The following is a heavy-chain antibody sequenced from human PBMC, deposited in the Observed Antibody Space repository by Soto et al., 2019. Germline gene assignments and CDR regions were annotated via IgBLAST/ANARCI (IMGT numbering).Heavy chain of an antibody. Sequence: GCSLRLSFAASGFTFSDYYMSLILQAPGRVLELISYINRSGSIKYYVDSVKGRFTISRDNAKNSLYLQMNSLRAEDTAIYYCTRGGGTAAPVDVWGQGTPVTVSS. CDR2: INRSGSIK. CDR3: TRGGGTAAPVDV. J-gene: IGHJ6*02. V-gene: IGHV3-11*01. D-gene: IGHD6-13*01. CDR1: GFTFSDYY.